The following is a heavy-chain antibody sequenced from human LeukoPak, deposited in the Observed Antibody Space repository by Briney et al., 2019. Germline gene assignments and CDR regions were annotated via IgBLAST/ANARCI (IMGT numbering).Heavy chain of an antibody. D-gene: IGHD3-22*01. CDR3: ARDWASYYGTSGYYFDY. J-gene: IGHJ4*02. Sequence: PGGSLRLSCAASGFTFSNYGMHRVRQAPGKGLEWVAVIWYDGMKNYNGDSVKGRFTISRDNSKNTLYLQMTSLRVEDTAVYYCARDWASYYGTSGYYFDYWGQGTLVTVSS. V-gene: IGHV3-33*01. CDR1: GFTFSNYG. CDR2: IWYDGMKN.